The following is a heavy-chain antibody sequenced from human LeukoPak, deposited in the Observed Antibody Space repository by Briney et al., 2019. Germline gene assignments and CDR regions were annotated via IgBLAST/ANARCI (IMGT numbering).Heavy chain of an antibody. CDR2: ISSSGSTI. D-gene: IGHD3-10*02. V-gene: IGHV3-48*03. CDR1: GFTFSSYE. CDR3: AELGITMIGGV. J-gene: IGHJ6*04. Sequence: PGGSLRLSCAPSGFTFSSYEMNWVRQAPGKRLEWVSYISSSGSTIYYADSVKGRFTISRDNAKNSLYLQMNSLRAEDTAVYYCAELGITMIGGVWGKRTTVTISS.